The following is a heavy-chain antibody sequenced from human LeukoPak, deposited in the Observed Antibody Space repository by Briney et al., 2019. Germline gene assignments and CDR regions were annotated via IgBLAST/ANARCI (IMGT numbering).Heavy chain of an antibody. Sequence: SVKVSCKASGGTFSSYAISWVRQAPGQGLERMGGIIPIFGTANYAQKFQGRVTITTDESTSTAYMELSSLRSEDTAVYYCARASEYSSSWTDAFDIWGQGTMVTVSS. CDR3: ARASEYSSSWTDAFDI. V-gene: IGHV1-69*05. D-gene: IGHD6-6*01. CDR2: IIPIFGTA. CDR1: GGTFSSYA. J-gene: IGHJ3*02.